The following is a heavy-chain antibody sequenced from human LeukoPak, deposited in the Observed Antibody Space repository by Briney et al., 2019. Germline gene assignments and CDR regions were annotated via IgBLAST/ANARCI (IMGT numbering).Heavy chain of an antibody. CDR1: GGTFSSYA. Sequence: SVKVSCKASGGTFSSYAISWVRQAPGQGLEWMGGIIPIFGTANYAQKFQGRVTITADESTSTAYMELSSLRSEDTAVYYCASGYSYGEDFDFWGQGTLVTVSS. D-gene: IGHD5-18*01. CDR2: IIPIFGTA. J-gene: IGHJ4*02. V-gene: IGHV1-69*01. CDR3: ASGYSYGEDFDF.